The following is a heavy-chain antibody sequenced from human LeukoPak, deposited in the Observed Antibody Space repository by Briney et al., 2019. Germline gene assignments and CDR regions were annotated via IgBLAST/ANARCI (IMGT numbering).Heavy chain of an antibody. Sequence: SETLSLTCAVYGGSFSGYYWSWIRQPPGKGLEWIGEINHSGSTNYNPSLKSRVTISVDTSRNQFSLKLSSVTAADTAVYYCARLTKNDSGSFRFGKKKRGYMDVWGKGTTVTISS. CDR1: GGSFSGYY. CDR3: ARLTKNDSGSFRFGKKKRGYMDV. CDR2: INHSGST. J-gene: IGHJ6*03. V-gene: IGHV4-34*01. D-gene: IGHD3-10*01.